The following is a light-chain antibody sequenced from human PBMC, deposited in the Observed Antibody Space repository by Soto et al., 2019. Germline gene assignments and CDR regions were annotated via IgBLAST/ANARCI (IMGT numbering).Light chain of an antibody. CDR2: QVS. CDR3: MQGTHWPRT. Sequence: DVVMTASPLSLAVTLGQPASICCCSSRSLFYTNADTYLIWLKQRPGQPPRRLIYQVSYRDSGVPHRFSGSGSGTDVTLKTSRVEAEDVAVYFCMQGTHWPRTFGQGTKVDIK. V-gene: IGKV2-30*01. CDR1: RSLFYTNADTY. J-gene: IGKJ1*01.